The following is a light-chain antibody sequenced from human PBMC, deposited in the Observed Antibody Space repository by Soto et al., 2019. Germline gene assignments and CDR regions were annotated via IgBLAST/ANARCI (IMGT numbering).Light chain of an antibody. Sequence: DIQMTQSPSSLSASVLDRVTITCVTSQSISSYLNWYQQTPGKAPTLLIYAASNLQSGVPSRFSGSGSGTEFTLTISSLQPEDFATYYCLRYDNYPWTFGQGTKVDI. CDR3: LRYDNYPWT. J-gene: IGKJ1*01. V-gene: IGKV1-17*01. CDR2: AAS. CDR1: QSISSY.